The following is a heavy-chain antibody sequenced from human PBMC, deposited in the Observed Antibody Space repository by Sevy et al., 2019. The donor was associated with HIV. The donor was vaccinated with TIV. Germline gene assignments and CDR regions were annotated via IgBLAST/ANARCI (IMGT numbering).Heavy chain of an antibody. J-gene: IGHJ4*02. CDR1: GFTFSSYG. V-gene: IGHV3-33*01. D-gene: IGHD4-17*01. Sequence: GGSLRLSCAASGFTFSSYGMHWVRQAPGKGLEWVAVIWFDGSNTYYADSVNGRFTISRDNAKNTLHLQMNSLRADDTAVYYCARDLEFYDYGDYGPAFTPDYWGQGTLVTVSS. CDR2: IWFDGSNT. CDR3: ARDLEFYDYGDYGPAFTPDY.